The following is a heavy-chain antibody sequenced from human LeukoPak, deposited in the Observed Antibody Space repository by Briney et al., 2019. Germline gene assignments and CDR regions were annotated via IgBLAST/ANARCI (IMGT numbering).Heavy chain of an antibody. V-gene: IGHV4-61*01. J-gene: IGHJ3*02. D-gene: IGHD3-16*01. CDR3: ARALRLGAFDI. CDR2: IYYSGST. Sequence: PSETLSLTCTVSGGSVSSGSYYWSWIRQPPGKGLEWIGYIYYSGSTNYNPSLKSRVTISVDTSKNQFSLKLSSVTAADTAVYYCARALRLGAFDIWGQGTMVTVSS. CDR1: GGSVSSGSYY.